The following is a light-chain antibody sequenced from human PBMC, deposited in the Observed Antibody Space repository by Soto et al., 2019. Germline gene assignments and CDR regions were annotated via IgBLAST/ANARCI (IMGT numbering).Light chain of an antibody. Sequence: DIQMTQSPSYLSASIGDKVTITCRSSQFISLYLSWYQQKLGQSTTLLIYSSYILEDGVPPRFSGSGSGTDFNLIISGLQLEDFATYYCQQTYSTPYTCGQGT. CDR3: QQTYSTPYT. J-gene: IGKJ2*01. CDR2: SSY. V-gene: IGKV1-39*01. CDR1: QFISLY.